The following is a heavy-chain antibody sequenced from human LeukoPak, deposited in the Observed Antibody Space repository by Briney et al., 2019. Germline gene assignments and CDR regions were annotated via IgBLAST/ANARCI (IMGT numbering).Heavy chain of an antibody. CDR1: GGSISSHF. CDR2: IHYSGST. Sequence: SETLSLTCTVSGGSISSHFWTWVRQPPGKGLEWIGYIHYSGSTNYNPSLKSRVSISVDTSKNEFSLKLSSVTAADTAVYYCARSFYGSGSYYIRGPGTHNWFDPWGQGTLVTVSS. CDR3: ARSFYGSGSYYIRGPGTHNWFDP. J-gene: IGHJ5*02. V-gene: IGHV4-59*11. D-gene: IGHD3-10*01.